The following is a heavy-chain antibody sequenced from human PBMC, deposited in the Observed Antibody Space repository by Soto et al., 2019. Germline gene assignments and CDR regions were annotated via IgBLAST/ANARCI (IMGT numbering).Heavy chain of an antibody. CDR1: GFTFSSYG. D-gene: IGHD2-15*01. Sequence: GGSLRLSCVASGFTFSSYGMHWFRQAPGKGLEWVAVIWYDGSNKYYADSVKGRFTISRDNSKNTLYLQMNSLRAEDTAVYYYARESWGDIVDYYFDYWGQGTLVTVSS. CDR2: IWYDGSNK. CDR3: ARESWGDIVDYYFDY. V-gene: IGHV3-33*01. J-gene: IGHJ4*02.